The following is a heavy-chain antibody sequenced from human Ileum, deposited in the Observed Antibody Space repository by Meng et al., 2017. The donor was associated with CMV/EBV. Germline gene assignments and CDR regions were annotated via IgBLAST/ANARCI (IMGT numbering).Heavy chain of an antibody. Sequence: FSESTVDWVRQASGKGLEWVGRIRSKADNYATEYAASMKGRFTISRDDSENTAYLQMNSLKTEDTAVYYCTRHRVSCSSTSCSTNFDYWGQGTLVTVSS. CDR3: TRHRVSCSSTSCSTNFDY. CDR1: FSEST. J-gene: IGHJ4*02. V-gene: IGHV3-73*01. D-gene: IGHD2-2*01. CDR2: IRSKADNYAT.